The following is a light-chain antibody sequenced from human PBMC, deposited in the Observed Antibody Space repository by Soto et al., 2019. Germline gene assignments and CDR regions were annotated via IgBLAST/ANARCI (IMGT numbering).Light chain of an antibody. Sequence: EIVMTQSPATLSVSPGERATLSCRASQRVSSSLAWYQQKPGQAPRLLVYDASTRATGIPARFSGSGSGTEFTLTISSLQSEDFALYYCQQYNNWPRTFGQGTKVDI. J-gene: IGKJ1*01. CDR3: QQYNNWPRT. V-gene: IGKV3-15*01. CDR1: QRVSSS. CDR2: DAS.